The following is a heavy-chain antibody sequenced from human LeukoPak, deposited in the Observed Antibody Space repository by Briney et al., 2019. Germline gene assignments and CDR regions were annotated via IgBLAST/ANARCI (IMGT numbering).Heavy chain of an antibody. D-gene: IGHD1-26*01. CDR1: GFTVSSNY. J-gene: IGHJ4*02. CDR2: IYSGGNT. CDR3: ARDRMGATTNFDY. Sequence: PGGSLRLSCAASGFTVSSNYMSWVRQAPGKGLEWGSVIYSGGNTYYADSVKGRFTISRDNSKNTLCLQMNSLRAEDTAVYYCARDRMGATTNFDYWGQGTLVTVSS. V-gene: IGHV3-53*01.